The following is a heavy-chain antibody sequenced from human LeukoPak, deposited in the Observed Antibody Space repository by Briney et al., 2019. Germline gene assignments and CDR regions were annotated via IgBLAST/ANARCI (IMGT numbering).Heavy chain of an antibody. J-gene: IGHJ4*02. V-gene: IGHV2-5*02. CDR1: GFSLSTSGVG. CDR3: AHRFRLSGYYGIFDY. Sequence: SGPTLVKPTQTLTLTCAFSGFSLSTSGVGVGWIRQPPGKALEWLALIYWDDDKRYTPSLVGRLTITKDTSANQVVLTVTNMDPVDTATYYCAHRFRLSGYYGIFDYWGQGALVTVSS. CDR2: IYWDDDK. D-gene: IGHD3-9*01.